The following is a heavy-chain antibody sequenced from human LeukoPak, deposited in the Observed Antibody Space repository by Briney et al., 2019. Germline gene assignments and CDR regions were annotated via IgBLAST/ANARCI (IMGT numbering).Heavy chain of an antibody. J-gene: IGHJ4*02. CDR2: IKQDGSQE. D-gene: IGHD3-3*01. CDR3: ARGVPYDSWSGPHYSDY. CDR1: RFTLSTYW. Sequence: GGSLRLSCAASRFTLSTYWMSWVRQAPGKGLEWVAHIKQDGSQEYYVDSVKGRFTISRDSAKNSLYLQMNSLRAEDTAMYYCARGVPYDSWSGPHYSDYWGQGTLVTVSS. V-gene: IGHV3-7*01.